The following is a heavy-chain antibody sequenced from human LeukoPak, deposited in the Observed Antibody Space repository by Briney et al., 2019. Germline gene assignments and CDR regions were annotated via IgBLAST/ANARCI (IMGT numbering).Heavy chain of an antibody. D-gene: IGHD5-18*01. Sequence: GGSLRLSCAASGFTFSSYSMNWVRQAPGKGLEWVSSISSSSSYIYYADSVKGRFTISRDNAKNSLYLQMNSLRAEDTAVYYCARLGRGGGLWADLAPDYWGQGTLVTVSS. J-gene: IGHJ4*02. CDR1: GFTFSSYS. CDR3: ARLGRGGGLWADLAPDY. V-gene: IGHV3-21*04. CDR2: ISSSSSYI.